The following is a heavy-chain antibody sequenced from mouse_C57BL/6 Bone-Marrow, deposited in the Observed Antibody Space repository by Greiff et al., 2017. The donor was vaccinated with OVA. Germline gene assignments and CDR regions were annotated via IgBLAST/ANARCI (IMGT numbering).Heavy chain of an antibody. CDR2: INPNNGGT. J-gene: IGHJ4*01. CDR1: GYTFTDYY. CDR3: ASEVNTGVVSMDY. D-gene: IGHD1-1*01. V-gene: IGHV1-26*01. Sequence: EVQLQQSGPELVKPGASVKISCKASGYTFTDYYMNWVKQSHGKSLEWIGDINPNNGGTSYNQTFKGKATLTVEKSSSTAYMELVSLTSAASAVYYCASEVNTGVVSMDYWGQGASVTVSS.